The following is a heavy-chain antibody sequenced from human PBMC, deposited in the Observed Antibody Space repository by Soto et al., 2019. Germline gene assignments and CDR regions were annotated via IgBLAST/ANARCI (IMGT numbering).Heavy chain of an antibody. D-gene: IGHD3-3*01. J-gene: IGHJ3*02. CDR1: GFTVSAYH. CDR3: AREPHGFLELSSVFAFDI. V-gene: IGHV3-11*01. CDR2: INDSGDTI. Sequence: QGQLVQSGGGLVKPGGSLRLSCAASGFTVSAYHMIWIRRAPGKGLEWVAYINDSGDTIYYVDSLMGRITLSRDNAKNSLFMQMNSLRAEDTAVYYCAREPHGFLELSSVFAFDIWGQGTMVTVSS.